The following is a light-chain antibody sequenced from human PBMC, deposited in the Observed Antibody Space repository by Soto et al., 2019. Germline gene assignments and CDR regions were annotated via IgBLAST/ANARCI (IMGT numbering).Light chain of an antibody. V-gene: IGKV1-5*03. Sequence: EIQMTQSPSTLSASVGDTVTITCRASQIFSYCLAWYQHKPGQAPKLLIHKASTLESGVPLMFSGSGSGTEFALTICSLQPDVFATFYCQQDYRFPYTFGQATKLEIK. CDR3: QQDYRFPYT. CDR2: KAS. CDR1: QIFSYC. J-gene: IGKJ2*01.